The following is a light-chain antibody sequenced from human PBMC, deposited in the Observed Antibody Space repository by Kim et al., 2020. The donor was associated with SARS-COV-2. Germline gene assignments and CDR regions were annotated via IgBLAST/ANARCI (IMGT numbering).Light chain of an antibody. J-gene: IGKJ2*01. CDR2: GSS. Sequence: EIVLTQSPGTLSLSAGERATLSCRTSQTITSRFLAWYQQKPGQAPRLIIYGSSSRATGIPARFSGSGSGTEFTLTISSLQSEDFAVYYCQQYNIWPMYTFGQGTKLEI. CDR1: QTITSRF. CDR3: QQYNIWPMYT. V-gene: IGKV3-15*01.